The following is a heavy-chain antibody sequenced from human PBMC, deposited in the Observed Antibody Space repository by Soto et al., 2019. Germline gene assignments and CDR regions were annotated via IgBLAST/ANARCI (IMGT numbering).Heavy chain of an antibody. V-gene: IGHV1-3*01. CDR3: ARDEDYYDSSGSIDY. CDR2: INAGNGNT. J-gene: IGHJ4*02. Sequence: ASVKVSCKASGYTFTSYAMHWVRQAPGQRLEWMGWINAGNGNTKYSQKFQGRVTITRDTSASTAYMELSSLRSEDTAVYYCARDEDYYDSSGSIDYWGQGTLVTVPQ. CDR1: GYTFTSYA. D-gene: IGHD3-22*01.